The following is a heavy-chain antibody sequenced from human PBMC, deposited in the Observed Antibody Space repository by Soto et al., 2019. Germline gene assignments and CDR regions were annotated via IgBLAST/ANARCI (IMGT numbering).Heavy chain of an antibody. Sequence: EVQLVESGGGLVQPGRSLRLSCAASGFTFDDYAMHWVRQAPGKGLEWVSGISWNSGSIGYADSVKGRFTISRDNAKNSVYLQMNSRRGEDTALYYGEKGFAGDIVVVPAAMGRHGSPPGGRGPLVPVSS. CDR2: ISWNSGSI. CDR1: GFTFDDYA. V-gene: IGHV3-9*01. CDR3: EKGFAGDIVVVPAAMGRHGSPP. J-gene: IGHJ5*02. D-gene: IGHD2-2*01.